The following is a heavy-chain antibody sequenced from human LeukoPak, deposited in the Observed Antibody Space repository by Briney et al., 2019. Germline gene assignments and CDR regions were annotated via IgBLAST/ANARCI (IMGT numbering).Heavy chain of an antibody. J-gene: IGHJ4*02. CDR1: GFTFSNYA. V-gene: IGHV3-64*01. Sequence: GGSLRLSCVASGFTFSNYAMHWVRQAPGKGLEYVSSITSYGGSAYYGNSVKGRFTISRDNSKNTLYLQMNSLRAEDTAVYYCAKDRNLVGATPLGWGQGTLVTVSS. CDR3: AKDRNLVGATPLG. D-gene: IGHD1-26*01. CDR2: ITSYGGSA.